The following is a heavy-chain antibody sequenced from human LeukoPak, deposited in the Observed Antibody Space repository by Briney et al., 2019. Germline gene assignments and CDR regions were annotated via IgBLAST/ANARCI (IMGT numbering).Heavy chain of an antibody. D-gene: IGHD5-24*01. CDR1: GGSISSGSYY. J-gene: IGHJ4*02. V-gene: IGHV4-61*02. CDR3: ARIEMNTITYDY. CDR2: IYTSGTT. Sequence: SETLSLTCTVSGGSISSGSYYWSWVRQPAGKGLEWIGRIYTSGTTNYNPSLRSRVTISLDTSKNRFSLRLSSVTAADTAVYYCARIEMNTITYDYWGQGTLVTVSS.